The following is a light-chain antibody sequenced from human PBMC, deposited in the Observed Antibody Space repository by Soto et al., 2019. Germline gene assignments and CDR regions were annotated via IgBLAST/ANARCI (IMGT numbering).Light chain of an antibody. V-gene: IGKV3-20*01. J-gene: IGKJ2*01. CDR2: GAS. CDR3: QQYGSSYT. CDR1: QSVSSSY. Sequence: EIVLTQSPGTLSLSPGERATLSCRASQSVSSSYLAWYQQKPGQAPRLLIYGASSRATGIPDRFSGSGSGTDFTLTISRLEPEDFAVYYCQQYGSSYTFGQGTKLAIQ.